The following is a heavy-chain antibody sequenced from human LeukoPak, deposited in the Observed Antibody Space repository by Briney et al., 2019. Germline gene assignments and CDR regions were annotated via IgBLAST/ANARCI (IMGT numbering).Heavy chain of an antibody. CDR1: GFTFSSYA. CDR2: ISGSGGST. D-gene: IGHD2-15*01. V-gene: IGHV3-23*01. Sequence: GGSLRLSCAASGFTFSSYAMSWVRQAPGKGLEWVSAISGSGGSTYYADSVKGRFTISRDNSKNTLYLQMNSLRAEDTAVYYCASADIVVVVAATRPDYWGQGTLVTVSS. CDR3: ASADIVVVVAATRPDY. J-gene: IGHJ4*02.